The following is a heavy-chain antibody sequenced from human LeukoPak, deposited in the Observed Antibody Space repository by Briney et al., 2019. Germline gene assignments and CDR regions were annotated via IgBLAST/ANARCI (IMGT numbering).Heavy chain of an antibody. CDR3: ARVPDCSTTSCYTLGWLDP. CDR2: VNHSGTT. J-gene: IGHJ5*02. CDR1: DGLFSGYY. Sequence: SETQSLTCAVYDGLFSGYYWSWIRQPPGMGLEWIGEVNHSGTTNYNPSLKSRVTISVDTSKSQFSLKLTSVTAADTAVYYCARVPDCSTTSCYTLGWLDPWGQGTLVTVSS. D-gene: IGHD2-2*02. V-gene: IGHV4-34*01.